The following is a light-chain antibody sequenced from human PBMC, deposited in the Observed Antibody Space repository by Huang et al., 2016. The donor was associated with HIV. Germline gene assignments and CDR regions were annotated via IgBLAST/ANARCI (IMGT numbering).Light chain of an antibody. J-gene: IGKJ1*01. CDR1: QSLLSSDGDTV. CDR3: MQGTHWPGT. Sequence: VVMTQAPLSLPVTLGQPASIFCKSSQSLLSSDGDTVLKWFQQRPGQSPRRLIYQVSMRDSGVPLRVSGSGSGTLFTRRINPGEAEDVAIYYCMQGTHWPGTFGPGTKMDI. V-gene: IGKV2-30*01. CDR2: QVS.